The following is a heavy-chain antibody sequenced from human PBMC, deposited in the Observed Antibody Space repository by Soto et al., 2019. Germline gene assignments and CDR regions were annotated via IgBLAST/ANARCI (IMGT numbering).Heavy chain of an antibody. CDR1: GFTFINYG. D-gene: IGHD5-12*01. J-gene: IGHJ5*02. CDR3: XXXXXXXXXLCGS. CDR2: TSHDGSSE. Sequence: QVQLVESGGGVVQPGRSLRLSCTASGFTFINYGIHWVRQAPGKGLEWVAVTSHDGSSEYYADSVKGRFTISRDNSKNTVYLXXXXXXXXXXXXXXXXXXXXXXXXLCGSCGQGTLVTXXS. V-gene: IGHV3-30*03.